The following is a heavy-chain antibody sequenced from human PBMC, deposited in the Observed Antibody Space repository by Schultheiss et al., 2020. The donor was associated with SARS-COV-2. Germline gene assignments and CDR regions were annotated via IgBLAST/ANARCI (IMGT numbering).Heavy chain of an antibody. CDR2: ISYDGSYK. CDR1: GFTFRSYA. V-gene: IGHV3-30*01. D-gene: IGHD3-22*01. CDR3: ARDYYDSSGYRSLVIDY. J-gene: IGHJ4*02. Sequence: GGSLRLSCVAAGFTFRSYAMHWVRHAPGKGLEWVADISYDGSYKYYADSVKGRFTISRDNSRYTLYLQMNSLRDEDTAVYYCARDYYDSSGYRSLVIDYWGQGTLVTVSS.